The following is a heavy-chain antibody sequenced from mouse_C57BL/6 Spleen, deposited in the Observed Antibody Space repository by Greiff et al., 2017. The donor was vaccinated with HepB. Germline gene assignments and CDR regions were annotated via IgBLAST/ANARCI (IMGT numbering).Heavy chain of an antibody. V-gene: IGHV1-52*01. CDR2: IDPSDSET. CDR3: ARTDRYYDYFYAMDY. Sequence: QVQLQQPGAELVRPGSSVKLSCKASGYTFTSYWMHWVKQRPIQGLEWIGNIDPSDSETHYNQKFKDKATLTVDKSSSTAYMQLSSLTSEDSAVYYCARTDRYYDYFYAMDYWGQGTSVTVSS. D-gene: IGHD2-4*01. J-gene: IGHJ4*01. CDR1: GYTFTSYW.